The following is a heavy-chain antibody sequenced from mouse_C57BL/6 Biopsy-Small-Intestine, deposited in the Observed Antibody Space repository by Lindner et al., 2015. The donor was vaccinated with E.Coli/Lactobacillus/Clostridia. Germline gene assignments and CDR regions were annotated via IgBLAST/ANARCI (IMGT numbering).Heavy chain of an antibody. V-gene: IGHV1-14*01. Sequence: VQLRESGPELVKPGASVRMSCKASGYTFTTYIMHWVKQKPGQGLEWIGYIHPYNDGTKYNEKFKGKATLTSDKSSSTAYMDLNSLTSEDSAVYYCARGDYYGHYYALDYWGQGTSVTVSS. J-gene: IGHJ4*01. D-gene: IGHD2-1*01. CDR1: GYTFTTYI. CDR2: IHPYNDGT. CDR3: ARGDYYGHYYALDY.